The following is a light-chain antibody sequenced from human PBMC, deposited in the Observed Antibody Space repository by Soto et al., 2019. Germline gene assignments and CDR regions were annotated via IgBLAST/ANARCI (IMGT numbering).Light chain of an antibody. J-gene: IGKJ1*01. CDR3: LLYGTSRT. CDR1: QTVSRTY. Sequence: ETVLTQSPGTLSLSPGERASLSCRASQTVSRTYLGWYQQRPGQAPRLLIYGASSRATGVPDRFSGSGSGTDFTLTISRLEPEDFAVYYCLLYGTSRTFGQGTKVEV. CDR2: GAS. V-gene: IGKV3-20*01.